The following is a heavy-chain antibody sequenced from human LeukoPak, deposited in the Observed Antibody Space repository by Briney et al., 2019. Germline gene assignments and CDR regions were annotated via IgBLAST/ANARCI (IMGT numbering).Heavy chain of an antibody. Sequence: ASVKVSCKASGYTFTGYYMRWVRQAPGQRLEWMGWINPNSGGTNYAQRFQGWVTMTRDTSISTAYMELSRLRSDDTAVYYCARDIAAAVHYYVMDVWGKGTTVTVSS. CDR3: ARDIAAAVHYYVMDV. CDR2: INPNSGGT. V-gene: IGHV1-2*04. D-gene: IGHD6-13*01. CDR1: GYTFTGYY. J-gene: IGHJ6*04.